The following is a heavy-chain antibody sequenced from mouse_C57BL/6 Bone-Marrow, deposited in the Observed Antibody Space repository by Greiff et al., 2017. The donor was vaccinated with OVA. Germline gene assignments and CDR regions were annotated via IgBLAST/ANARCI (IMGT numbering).Heavy chain of an antibody. D-gene: IGHD2-1*01. Sequence: VKLMESGAELARPGASVKMSCKASGYTFTSYTMHWVKQRPGQGLEWIGYINPSSGYTKYNQKFKDKATLTADKSSSTAYMQLSSLTSEDSAVYYCAREEGNWFAYWGQGTLVTVSA. CDR1: GYTFTSYT. V-gene: IGHV1-4*01. CDR2: INPSSGYT. J-gene: IGHJ3*01. CDR3: AREEGNWFAY.